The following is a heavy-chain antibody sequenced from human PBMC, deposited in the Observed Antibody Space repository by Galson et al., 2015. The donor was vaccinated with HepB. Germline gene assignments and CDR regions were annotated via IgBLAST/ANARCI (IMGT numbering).Heavy chain of an antibody. Sequence: SLRLSCAASAFTFSSYPMHWVRQPPGKGLEWVAIISSDGINKYYADSVKGRFTISRDNSKNTLYLQMNSLRVEDTAVYYCGRDGGPPNDGNWNEVDSWGQGTLVTVSS. CDR2: ISSDGINK. CDR3: GRDGGPPNDGNWNEVDS. J-gene: IGHJ4*02. V-gene: IGHV3-30-3*01. D-gene: IGHD1-1*01. CDR1: AFTFSSYP.